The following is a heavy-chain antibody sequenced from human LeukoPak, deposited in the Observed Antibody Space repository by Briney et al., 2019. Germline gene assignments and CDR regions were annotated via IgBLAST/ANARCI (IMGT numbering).Heavy chain of an antibody. CDR1: GFTFSSYA. CDR2: ISGSGGST. D-gene: IGHD4-17*01. J-gene: IGHJ6*02. V-gene: IGHV3-23*01. CDR3: VKSTRVTTAYYYYGMDV. Sequence: QPGGSLRLSCAASGFTFSSYAMSWVRQAPGKGLEWVSAISGSGGSTFYADSVKGRFTISRDNSENTLYFQMNSLRAEDTAVYYCVKSTRVTTAYYYYGMDVWGQGTTVTVSS.